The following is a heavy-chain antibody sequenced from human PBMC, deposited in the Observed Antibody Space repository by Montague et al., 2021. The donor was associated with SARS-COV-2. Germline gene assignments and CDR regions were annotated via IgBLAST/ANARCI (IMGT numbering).Heavy chain of an antibody. CDR3: ARVPNWNYVPDY. J-gene: IGHJ4*02. CDR1: GGSISSASFY. CDR2: IQASGIT. D-gene: IGHD1-7*01. Sequence: TLSPTCTVSGGSISSASFYWTWIRQSAGKGLEWIGRIQASGITNYNPSLKSRVAMSVDTSKNQFSLSLNSVTAADTATYFCARVPNWNYVPDYWGQGTLVTVSS. V-gene: IGHV4-61*02.